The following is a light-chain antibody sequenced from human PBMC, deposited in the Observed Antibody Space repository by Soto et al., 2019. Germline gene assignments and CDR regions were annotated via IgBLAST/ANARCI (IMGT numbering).Light chain of an antibody. J-gene: IGLJ1*01. CDR1: SSDVGGYNY. Sequence: QSALTQPASVSGSPGQSITLSCTGTSSDVGGYNYVSWYQHHPGKAPKLMIYDVSNRPSGVSNRFSGSKSGNTASLTISGLQPEDEADYYCSSYTTSNTRQIVLGTGTKVTVL. V-gene: IGLV2-14*03. CDR3: SSYTTSNTRQIV. CDR2: DVS.